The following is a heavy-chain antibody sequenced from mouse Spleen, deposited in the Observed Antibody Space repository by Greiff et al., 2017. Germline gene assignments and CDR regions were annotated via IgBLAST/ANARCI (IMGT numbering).Heavy chain of an antibody. J-gene: IGHJ1*03. V-gene: IGHV14-3*01. CDR3: ARGDYYGSSPGV. Sequence: EVQGVESVAELVRPGASVKLSCTASGFNIKNTYMHWVKQRPEQGLEWIGRIDPANGNTKYAPKFQGKATITADTSSNTAYLQLSSLTSEDTAIYYCARGDYYGSSPGVWGTGTTVTVSS. CDR2: IDPANGNT. CDR1: GFNIKNTY. D-gene: IGHD1-1*01.